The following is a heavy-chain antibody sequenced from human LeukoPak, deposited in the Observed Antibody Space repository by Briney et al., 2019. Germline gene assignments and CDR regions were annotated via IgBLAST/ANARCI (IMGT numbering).Heavy chain of an antibody. CDR1: GYTLTELS. D-gene: IGHD2-21*02. CDR2: FDPEDGET. CDR3: ATGVTYCGGDCYQYFGY. V-gene: IGHV1-24*01. J-gene: IGHJ4*02. Sequence: ASVKVSCKVSGYTLTELSMHWVRQAPGKGLEWMGGFDPEDGETIYAQKFQGRVTMTEDTSTDTAYMELSSLRSEDTAVYYCATGVTYCGGDCYQYFGYWGQGTLVTVSS.